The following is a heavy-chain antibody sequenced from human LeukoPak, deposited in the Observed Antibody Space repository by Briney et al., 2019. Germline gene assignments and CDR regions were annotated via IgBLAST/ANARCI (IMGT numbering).Heavy chain of an antibody. CDR3: AREGEQQLGTFDY. V-gene: IGHV4-4*02. CDR1: GGSISSSNW. D-gene: IGHD6-13*01. J-gene: IGHJ4*02. Sequence: SETLSLTCAVSGGSISSSNWWSWVRQPPGKGLEWIGEIYHSGSTNYNPSLKSRVTISVDKSKNQFSLKLSSVTAADTAVYYCAREGEQQLGTFDYWGQGTLVTVSS. CDR2: IYHSGST.